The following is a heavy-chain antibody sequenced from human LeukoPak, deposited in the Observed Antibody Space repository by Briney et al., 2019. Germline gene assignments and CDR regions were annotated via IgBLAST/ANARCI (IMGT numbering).Heavy chain of an antibody. CDR2: MNPNSGNT. CDR1: GYTFSSYD. V-gene: IGHV1-8*02. CDR3: ARLPKYSRPLDY. D-gene: IGHD6-6*01. J-gene: IGHJ4*02. Sequence: ASVKVSCKASGYTFSSYDINWVRQATGQGLEWMGWMNPNSGNTAYAQKFQGRVTVSRDTSISTAYMELSSLRSEDTAVYYCARLPKYSRPLDYWRQGTLVTVSS.